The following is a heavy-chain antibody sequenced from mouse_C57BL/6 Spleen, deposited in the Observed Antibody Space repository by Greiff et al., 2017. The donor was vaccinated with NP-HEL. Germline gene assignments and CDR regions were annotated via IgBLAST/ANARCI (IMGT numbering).Heavy chain of an antibody. J-gene: IGHJ3*01. V-gene: IGHV1-74*01. D-gene: IGHD2-3*01. CDR1: GYTFTSYW. CDR2: IHPSDSDT. Sequence: QVQLQQPGAELVKPGASVKVSCKASGYTFTSYWMHWVRQRPGQGLEWIGRIHPSDSDTNYNQKFKGKATLTVDKSSSTAYMQLSSLTSEDSAVYYCAMGGYYVEFAYWGQGTLVTVSA. CDR3: AMGGYYVEFAY.